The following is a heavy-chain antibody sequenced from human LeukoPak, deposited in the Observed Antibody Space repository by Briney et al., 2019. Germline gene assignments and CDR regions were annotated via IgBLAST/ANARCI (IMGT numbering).Heavy chain of an antibody. CDR3: ARTSGSYAYNRGYYFDY. J-gene: IGHJ4*02. CDR2: IYYSGST. V-gene: IGHV4-59*08. CDR1: GGSISSYY. D-gene: IGHD1-26*01. Sequence: SETLSLTCTVSGGSISSYYWSWIRQPAGKGLEWIGYIYYSGSTNYNPSLKSRVTISVDTSKNQFSLKLSSVTAADTAVYYCARTSGSYAYNRGYYFDYWGQGTLVTVSS.